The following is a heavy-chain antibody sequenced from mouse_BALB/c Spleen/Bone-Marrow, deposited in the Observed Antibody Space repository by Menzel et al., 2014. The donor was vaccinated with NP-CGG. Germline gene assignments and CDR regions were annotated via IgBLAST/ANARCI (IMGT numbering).Heavy chain of an antibody. CDR1: GYTFTDYT. Sequence: VQLQQSGPELVKPGASVKISCKTSGYTFTDYTMHWVKQSHGKSLEWIGHINPNIGGTNYNQKFKGKATLTLDKSSRTAYMELRSLASEDSAVYYGTRTRYGDYWGQGTTRTVPS. V-gene: IGHV1-22*01. CDR2: INPNIGGT. CDR3: TRTRYGDY. D-gene: IGHD2-14*01. J-gene: IGHJ2*01.